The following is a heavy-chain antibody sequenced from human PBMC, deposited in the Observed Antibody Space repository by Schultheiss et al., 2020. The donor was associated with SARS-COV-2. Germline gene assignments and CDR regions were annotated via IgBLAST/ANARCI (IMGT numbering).Heavy chain of an antibody. Sequence: GSLRLSCAASGFTFSSYGMHWVRQAPGKGLEWIGSIYYSGSTYYNPSLKSRVTISVDTSKNQFSLNLTSVTAADTAVYYCARVATGNWFDPWGQGTTVTVSS. V-gene: IGHV4-39*07. CDR2: IYYSGST. CDR3: ARVATGNWFDP. D-gene: IGHD2-15*01. CDR1: GFTFSSYG. J-gene: IGHJ5*01.